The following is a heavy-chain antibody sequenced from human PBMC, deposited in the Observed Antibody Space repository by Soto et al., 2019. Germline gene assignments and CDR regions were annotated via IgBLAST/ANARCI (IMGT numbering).Heavy chain of an antibody. CDR1: GGSISSGDYY. CDR3: ARATIVLVPAAMVSHWFDP. D-gene: IGHD2-2*01. V-gene: IGHV4-30-4*01. Sequence: QVQLQESGPGLVKPSQTLSLTCTVSGGSISSGDYYWSWIRQPPGKGLEWIGYIYSSGSTYYNPSLKSRVTISVDTSKNQFSLRLSSVTAADTAVYYCARATIVLVPAAMVSHWFDPWGKGTLVTVSS. J-gene: IGHJ5*02. CDR2: IYSSGST.